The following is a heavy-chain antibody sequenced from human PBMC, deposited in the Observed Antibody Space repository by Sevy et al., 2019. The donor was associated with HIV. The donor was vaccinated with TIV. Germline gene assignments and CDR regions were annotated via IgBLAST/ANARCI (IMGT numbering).Heavy chain of an antibody. CDR1: GGSFSGYD. CDR3: ARAFLSVVPATVLGLGCWYFCAMDV. J-gene: IGHJ6*02. V-gene: IGHV4-34*01. D-gene: IGHD1-26*01. Sequence: SETLSLTCAVYGGSFSGYDWSWIRQPPGKGLEWVGEIDHSGSINYNPSLKSRVTISIDTSNNQFSLKLTSVTAADTAVYYCARAFLSVVPATVLGLGCWYFCAMDVWGQGTTVTVSS. CDR2: IDHSGSI.